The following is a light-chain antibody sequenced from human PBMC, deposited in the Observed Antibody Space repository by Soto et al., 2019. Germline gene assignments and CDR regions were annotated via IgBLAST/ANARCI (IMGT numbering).Light chain of an antibody. CDR3: QRYNSAPL. Sequence: DIQMTQSPSSLSASVGDRVTITCRASQGISNYLAWYQQKPGKVPKLLIYTASTLQSGVPSRFSGSGSGTYFTLTISCLQPEDVATYYCQRYNSAPLFGPGTKVDI. CDR1: QGISNY. V-gene: IGKV1-27*01. J-gene: IGKJ3*01. CDR2: TAS.